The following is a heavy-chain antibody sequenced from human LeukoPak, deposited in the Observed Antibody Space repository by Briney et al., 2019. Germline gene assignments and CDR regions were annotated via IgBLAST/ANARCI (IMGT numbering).Heavy chain of an antibody. CDR3: ARDGVYGMDV. Sequence: GGSLRLSCAASGFSVSSNYMNWVRQAPGKGLEWVSVIYSDGSKYYADSVKGRFTISRDNLENMLYLQGNSLRAEDTAVYYCARDGVYGMDVWGQGTTVTVSS. V-gene: IGHV3-53*01. J-gene: IGHJ6*02. CDR2: IYSDGSK. D-gene: IGHD3-3*01. CDR1: GFSVSSNY.